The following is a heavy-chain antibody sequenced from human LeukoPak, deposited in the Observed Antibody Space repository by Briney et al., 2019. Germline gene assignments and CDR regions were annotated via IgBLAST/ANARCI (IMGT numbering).Heavy chain of an antibody. CDR3: ARDMGSYSSSWYATDDRVFDY. D-gene: IGHD6-13*01. V-gene: IGHV3-21*01. CDR1: GFTFSSYS. J-gene: IGHJ4*02. CDR2: ISSSSSYI. Sequence: GGSLRLSCAASGFTFSSYSMNWVRQAPGKGLEWVSSISSSSSYIYYADPVKGRFTISRDNAKNSLYLQMNSLRAEDTAVYYCARDMGSYSSSWYATDDRVFDYWGQGTLVTVSS.